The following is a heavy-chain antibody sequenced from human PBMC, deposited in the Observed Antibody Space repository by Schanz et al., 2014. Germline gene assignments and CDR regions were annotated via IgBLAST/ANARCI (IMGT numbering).Heavy chain of an antibody. V-gene: IGHV3-48*01. Sequence: EVQLAESGGGLVQPGGSLRLSCSASGFGFSSYSMNWVRQAPGKGLEWVSYISGSSRTIYYADSMKGRFTMSRDNAKNSVFLQMNSLRAEDTAVYYCVRDSFFACDYWGQGTLVTVSS. CDR3: VRDSFFACDY. CDR1: GFGFSSYS. J-gene: IGHJ4*02. D-gene: IGHD3-3*01. CDR2: ISGSSRTI.